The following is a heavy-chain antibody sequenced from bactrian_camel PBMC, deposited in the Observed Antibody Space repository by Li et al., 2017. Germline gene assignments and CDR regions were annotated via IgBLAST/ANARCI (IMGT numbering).Heavy chain of an antibody. D-gene: IGHD2*01. CDR1: GYAYGNNY. CDR2: SPSGEIQ. Sequence: HVQLVESGGGSVRAGGSLRLSCVASGYAYGNNYMAWFRQYPGKEREGVAAASPSGEIQQYADSVKGRFTISQDSAKRAVYLQMNSLKPEDTAMYYCAARGPYCYTKLSVRDFTYWGQGTQVTVS. V-gene: IGHV3S53*01. CDR3: AARGPYCYTKLSVRDFTY. J-gene: IGHJ6*01.